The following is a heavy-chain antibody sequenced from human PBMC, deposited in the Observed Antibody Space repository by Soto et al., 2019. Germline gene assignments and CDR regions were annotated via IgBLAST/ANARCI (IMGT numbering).Heavy chain of an antibody. V-gene: IGHV1-18*04. D-gene: IGHD2-8*02. CDR3: ARVGTGGRPVDY. CDR1: GYNFTSYG. CDR2: ISAYNGNT. Sequence: QVQLVQSGAEVKKPGAAVKVSCKASGYNFTSYGISWVRQAPGQGLEWMGWISAYNGNTNYGQKLQGRVTMTTDTSTSTDYMELRRRRSDDTAVYYCARVGTGGRPVDYWGQGTLVTVSS. J-gene: IGHJ4*02.